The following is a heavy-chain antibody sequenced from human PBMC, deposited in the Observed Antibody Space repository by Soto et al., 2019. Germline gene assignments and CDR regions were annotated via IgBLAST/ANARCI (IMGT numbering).Heavy chain of an antibody. J-gene: IGHJ4*02. D-gene: IGHD5-18*01. CDR3: ARDHPHSYGVYYFDY. Sequence: SETLSLTCAVSGGSISSGGYSWSWLRQPPGKGLEWIGYIYSSGSTHYNPSLQSRVTISADTSKNQVSLKVRSVTAADTAVYYCARDHPHSYGVYYFDYWGQGTPVTVSS. V-gene: IGHV4-61*08. CDR2: IYSSGST. CDR1: GGSISSGGYS.